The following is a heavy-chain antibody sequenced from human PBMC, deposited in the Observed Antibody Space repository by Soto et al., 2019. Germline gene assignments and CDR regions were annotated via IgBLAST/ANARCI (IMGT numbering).Heavy chain of an antibody. CDR1: GGSISSSSYY. CDR3: ARQRRDQGPYYFDY. V-gene: IGHV4-39*01. CDR2: IYYSGST. D-gene: IGHD1-1*01. J-gene: IGHJ4*02. Sequence: SETLSLTCTVSGGSISSSSYYWGWIRQPPGKGLEWIGSIYYSGSTYYNPSLKSRVTISVDTSKNQFSLKLSSVTAADTAVYYCARQRRDQGPYYFDYWGQGTLVTVSS.